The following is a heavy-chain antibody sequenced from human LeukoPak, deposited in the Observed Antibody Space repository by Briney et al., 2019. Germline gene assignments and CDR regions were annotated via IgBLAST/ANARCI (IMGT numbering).Heavy chain of an antibody. V-gene: IGHV4-59*01. Sequence: PSETLSRNSTGSAGSINTYYWSWHRQPPGQGLEWIGYIYYSGSTKYNPSLKSRVTISVDTSKNQFSLKLSSVTAADTAVCYCARDRGDSSIAARPRGRPTSEEDYYMDVWGKGTTVTVSS. D-gene: IGHD6-6*01. CDR3: ARDRGDSSIAARPRGRPTSEEDYYMDV. CDR1: AGSINTYY. J-gene: IGHJ6*03. CDR2: IYYSGST.